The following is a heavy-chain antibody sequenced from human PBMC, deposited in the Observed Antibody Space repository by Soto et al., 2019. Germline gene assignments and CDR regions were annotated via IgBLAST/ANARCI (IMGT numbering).Heavy chain of an antibody. D-gene: IGHD2-15*01. CDR2: IIPIFGTA. Sequence: QVQLVQSGAEVKKPGSSVKVSCKASGGTFSSYAISWVRQAPGQGLEWMGGIIPIFGTANYAQKFQGRVTITADESTSTAYMELSSLRSEDTAVYYCARDRDVGGYCSGGSCSRYFDLWGRGTLVTVSS. J-gene: IGHJ2*01. CDR3: ARDRDVGGYCSGGSCSRYFDL. V-gene: IGHV1-69*12. CDR1: GGTFSSYA.